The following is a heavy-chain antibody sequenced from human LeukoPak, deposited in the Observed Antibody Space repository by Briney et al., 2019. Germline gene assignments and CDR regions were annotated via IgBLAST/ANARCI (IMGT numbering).Heavy chain of an antibody. CDR1: GGSISSSSYY. V-gene: IGHV4-39*01. J-gene: IGHJ6*03. CDR3: ASVFGVVIYHYYYMDV. D-gene: IGHD3-3*01. Sequence: KPSETLSLTCTVSGGSISSSSYYWGWVRQPPGKGLEWIGSIYYSGSTYYNPSLKSRVTISVDTSKNQFSLELSSVTAADTAVYYCASVFGVVIYHYYYMDVWGKGTTVTVSS. CDR2: IYYSGST.